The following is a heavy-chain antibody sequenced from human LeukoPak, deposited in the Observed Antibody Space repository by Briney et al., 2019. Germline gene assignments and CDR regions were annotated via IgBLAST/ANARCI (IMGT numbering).Heavy chain of an antibody. CDR2: ISGSGGST. J-gene: IGHJ4*02. Sequence: GGSLRLSCAASGFTVSSNYMSWVRQAPGKGLEWVSAISGSGGSTYYADSVKGRFTISRDNSKSTVYLQMNSLRAEDTAVYYCAKDVRGGCTGGSCYYWGQGTLVTVSS. CDR1: GFTVSSNY. D-gene: IGHD2-15*01. V-gene: IGHV3-23*01. CDR3: AKDVRGGCTGGSCYY.